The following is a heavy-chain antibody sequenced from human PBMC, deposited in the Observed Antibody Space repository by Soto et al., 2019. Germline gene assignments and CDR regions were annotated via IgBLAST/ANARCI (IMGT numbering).Heavy chain of an antibody. CDR1: GGTFSSYT. Sequence: SVKVSCKASGGTFSSYTISWVRQAPGQGLEWMGRIIPILGIANYAQKFQGRVTITADKSTSTAYMELSSLRSEDTAVYYCASGRCSGGSCYPVDFQHWGQGTLVTVSS. D-gene: IGHD2-15*01. CDR3: ASGRCSGGSCYPVDFQH. CDR2: IIPILGIA. J-gene: IGHJ1*01. V-gene: IGHV1-69*02.